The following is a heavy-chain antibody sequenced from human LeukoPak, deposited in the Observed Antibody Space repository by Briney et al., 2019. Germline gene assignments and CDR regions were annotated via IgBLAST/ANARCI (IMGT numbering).Heavy chain of an antibody. Sequence: GESLKISCKGSGYSFTSYWIGWVRQMPGKGREWMGIIYPGDSDTRYSPSFQGQVTISADKSISTAYLQWSSLKASDTAMYYCASQVAAAGTTPLGYYYYMDVWGKGTTVTVSS. J-gene: IGHJ6*03. D-gene: IGHD6-13*01. V-gene: IGHV5-51*01. CDR1: GYSFTSYW. CDR2: IYPGDSDT. CDR3: ASQVAAAGTTPLGYYYYMDV.